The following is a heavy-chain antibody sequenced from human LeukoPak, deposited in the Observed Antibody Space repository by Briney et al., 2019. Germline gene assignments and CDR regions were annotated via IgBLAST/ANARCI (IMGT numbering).Heavy chain of an antibody. Sequence: GASVKVSCKASGGTFSSYAISWVRQAPGQGLEWMGGIIPIFGTANYAQKFQGRVTITADESTSTAYMELSSLRSEDTDVYYCARNVGSGFDIWGQGTMVTVSS. CDR1: GGTFSSYA. J-gene: IGHJ3*02. V-gene: IGHV1-69*13. CDR2: IIPIFGTA. CDR3: ARNVGSGFDI. D-gene: IGHD1-26*01.